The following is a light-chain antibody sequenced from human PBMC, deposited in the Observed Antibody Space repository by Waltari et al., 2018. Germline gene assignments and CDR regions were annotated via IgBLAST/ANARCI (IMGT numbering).Light chain of an antibody. CDR3: QSYDSSLSDVV. CDR1: SSNFGPGYN. J-gene: IGLJ2*01. V-gene: IGLV1-40*01. Sequence: QSVLTQPPSVSGAPGQRVTISCTGRSSNFGPGYNVHWYQQLPGTAPKPPIYDNNNRPAGFPGRFSGSNSGTSASLAITGLQAEDEADYYCQSYDSSLSDVVFGGGTKLTVL. CDR2: DNN.